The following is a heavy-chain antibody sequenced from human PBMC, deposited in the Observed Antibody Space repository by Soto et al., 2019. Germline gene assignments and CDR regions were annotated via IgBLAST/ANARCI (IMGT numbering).Heavy chain of an antibody. Sequence: PGGSLRLSCAASGFTFSSYGMHWVRQAPGKGLEWVAVISYDGSNKYYADSVKGRFTISRDNSKNALYLQMNSLRAEDTAVYYCAKPSWIQLWGDYFDYWGQGTLVTVSS. CDR1: GFTFSSYG. CDR3: AKPSWIQLWGDYFDY. J-gene: IGHJ4*02. D-gene: IGHD5-18*01. CDR2: ISYDGSNK. V-gene: IGHV3-30*18.